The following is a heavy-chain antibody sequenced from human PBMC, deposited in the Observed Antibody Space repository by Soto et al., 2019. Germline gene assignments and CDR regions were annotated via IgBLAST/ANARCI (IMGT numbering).Heavy chain of an antibody. V-gene: IGHV3-53*01. CDR2: IYRGGGT. J-gene: IGHJ4*02. CDR3: ASTRDSGTSYYFDS. Sequence: GSLRLSCAASGFTVSSHYMSWVRQGPGKGLEWVSVIYRGGGTFYADSVKGRFTISRDISQNTVFLQMNSLRAEDTAVYYCASTRDSGTSYYFDSWGQGTLVTVSS. CDR1: GFTVSSHY. D-gene: IGHD1-26*01.